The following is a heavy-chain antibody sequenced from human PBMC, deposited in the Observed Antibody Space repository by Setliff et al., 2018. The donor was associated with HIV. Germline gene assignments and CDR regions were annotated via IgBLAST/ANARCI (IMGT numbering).Heavy chain of an antibody. D-gene: IGHD6-6*01. V-gene: IGHV4-38-2*02. CDR1: GYSISSGYY. CDR2: IYYSGST. J-gene: IGHJ5*02. CDR3: ARDGSSSSSYNRFDP. Sequence: SETLSLTCAVSGYSISSGYYWGWIRQPPGKGLEWIGSIYYSGSTYYNPSLKSRVTISVDTSKNQFSLKLSSVTAADTAVYYCARDGSSSSSYNRFDPWGQGTLVTVSS.